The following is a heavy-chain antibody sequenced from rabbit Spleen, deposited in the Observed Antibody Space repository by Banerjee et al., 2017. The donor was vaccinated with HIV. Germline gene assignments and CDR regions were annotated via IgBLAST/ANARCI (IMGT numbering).Heavy chain of an antibody. CDR2: IGTGSSGST. CDR1: GVSLNDKDV. CDR3: ARSYGPLNYAGDL. D-gene: IGHD6-1*01. V-gene: IGHV1S43*01. J-gene: IGHJ4*01. Sequence: QLEESGGGLVKPEGSLTLTCKASGVSLNDKDVMCWVRQAPGKGLEWIACIGTGSSGSTYYASWVNGRFTISRSTNLNTVDLKMTSLTAADTATYFCARSYGPLNYAGDLWGPGTLVTVS.